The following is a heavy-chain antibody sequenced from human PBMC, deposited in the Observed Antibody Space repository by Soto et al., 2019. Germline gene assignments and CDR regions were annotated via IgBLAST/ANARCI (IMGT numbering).Heavy chain of an antibody. Sequence: EVQLVESGGGLVQPGGALRLSCAASGFTFSSYWMHWVRQAPGKGLVWVSRINSDGSSTGYADSVKGRFTISRDNAKNTLYLQMNSLRAEDTAVYYCARGPVHYYYYGMDVWGQGTTVTVSS. CDR1: GFTFSSYW. CDR2: INSDGSST. J-gene: IGHJ6*02. CDR3: ARGPVHYYYYGMDV. V-gene: IGHV3-74*01.